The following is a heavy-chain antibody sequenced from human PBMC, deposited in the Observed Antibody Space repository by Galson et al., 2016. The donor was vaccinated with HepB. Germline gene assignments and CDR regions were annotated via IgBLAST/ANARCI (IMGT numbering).Heavy chain of an antibody. CDR2: IKQDGSQK. CDR1: GFTFSTYY. CDR3: ARGGPYDDQLIDF. J-gene: IGHJ4*02. Sequence: SLRLSCAASGFTFSTYYMIWVRQAPGKGLEWVADIKQDGSQKYYVDSVKGRFTISRDNAKNSLYLQMNSLRAEDTAVYYCARGGPYDDQLIDFWGQGALVTVSS. D-gene: IGHD3-16*01. V-gene: IGHV3-7*03.